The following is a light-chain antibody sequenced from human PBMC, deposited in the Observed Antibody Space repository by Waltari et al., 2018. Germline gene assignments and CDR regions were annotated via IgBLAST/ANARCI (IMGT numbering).Light chain of an antibody. CDR2: DVD. V-gene: IGLV2-11*01. J-gene: IGLJ2*01. Sequence: QSALTQPRSVSGSPGQSVTISCTATSFTVGNYLYVSWFQQHPGKAPKLILYDVDKRPSGVPDRFSGSKSGNTASLTISGLQDDDEADYHCCSHAGRYTSVVFGGGTRLTVL. CDR3: CSHAGRYTSVV. CDR1: SFTVGNYLY.